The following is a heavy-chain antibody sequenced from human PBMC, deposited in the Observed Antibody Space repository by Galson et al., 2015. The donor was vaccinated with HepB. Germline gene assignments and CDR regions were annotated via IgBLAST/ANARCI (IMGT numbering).Heavy chain of an antibody. CDR1: GYKFTSYW. J-gene: IGHJ6*02. CDR3: ARAYYDILTGYFNYYYYGMDV. V-gene: IGHV5-10-1*01. D-gene: IGHD3-9*01. CDR2: IDPSAPYS. Sequence: QSGAEVKKPGESLRISCKGSGYKFTSYWITWVRQMPGKGLEWMGRIDPSAPYSNDSPSFQGHVTFSADKSISTAYMQWSSLKASDIAVYYCARAYYDILTGYFNYYYYGMDVWGQGTTVTVSS.